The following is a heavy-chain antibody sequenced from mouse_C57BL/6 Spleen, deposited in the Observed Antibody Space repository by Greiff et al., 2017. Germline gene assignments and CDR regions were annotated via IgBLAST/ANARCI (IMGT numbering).Heavy chain of an antibody. CDR2: IDPYSGGT. Sequence: QVQLQQPGAELVKPGASVKLSCKASGYTFTSYWMHWVKQRPGRGLEWIGRIDPYSGGTKYNEKFKSKATLTVDKSSSTAYMQLSSLTSEDSAVYYGARPYDCGDDCALGYQGQRASVTVST. CDR1: GYTFTSYW. CDR3: ARPYDCGDDCALGY. D-gene: IGHD2-3*01. V-gene: IGHV1-72*01. J-gene: IGHJ4*01.